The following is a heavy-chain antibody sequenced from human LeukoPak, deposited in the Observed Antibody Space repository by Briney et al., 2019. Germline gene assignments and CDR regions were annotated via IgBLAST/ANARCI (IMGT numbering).Heavy chain of an antibody. V-gene: IGHV4-34*01. J-gene: IGHJ4*02. CDR1: GGSISSYY. Sequence: SETLSLTCTVSGGSISSYYWSWIRQPPGKGLEWIGEINHSGSTNYNPSLKSRVTISVDTSKNQFSLKLSSVTAADTAVYYCAREGGLAAADHWGQGTLVTVSS. CDR3: AREGGLAAADH. D-gene: IGHD6-13*01. CDR2: INHSGST.